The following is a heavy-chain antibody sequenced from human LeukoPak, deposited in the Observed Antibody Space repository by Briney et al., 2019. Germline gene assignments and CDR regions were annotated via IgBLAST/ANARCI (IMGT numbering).Heavy chain of an antibody. V-gene: IGHV3-21*01. J-gene: IGHJ4*02. CDR2: ISSSSSYI. Sequence: GGSLRLSCAASGFTFSSYSMNWVRQAPGKGLEWVSSISSSSSYIYYADSVKGRFTISRDNAKNSLYLQMNSLRAEDTRVYYCARENQFGIRIGFDLWGQGNVLTVS. D-gene: IGHD3-10*01. CDR1: GFTFSSYS. CDR3: ARENQFGIRIGFDL.